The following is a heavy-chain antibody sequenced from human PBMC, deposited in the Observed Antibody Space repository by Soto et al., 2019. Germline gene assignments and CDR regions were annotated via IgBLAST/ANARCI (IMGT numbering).Heavy chain of an antibody. CDR2: IGGMGGST. Sequence: EVQLLESGGGLVQPGGTLRLSCAASGFTFSSYAMSWVRQAPGKGLECVSAIGGMGGSTFYADSVKGRFTISRDNSKNTLYLQMNSLRAEDTAVYYCAKVRSGYYYYYGMDVWGQGTTVTVSS. CDR1: GFTFSSYA. V-gene: IGHV3-23*01. J-gene: IGHJ6*02. CDR3: AKVRSGYYYYYGMDV. D-gene: IGHD2-15*01.